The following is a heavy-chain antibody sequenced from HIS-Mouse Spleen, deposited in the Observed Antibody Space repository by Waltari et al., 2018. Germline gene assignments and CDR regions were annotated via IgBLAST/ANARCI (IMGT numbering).Heavy chain of an antibody. Sequence: QLQLQESGPGLVKPSATLSPPRTLPGCPISRRSYYWGWLRHPPGKGLEWIGSIYYSGSTYYNPSLKSRVTISVDTSKNQFSLKLSSVTAADTAVYYCARSRTGGWYFDLWGRGTLVTVSS. CDR1: GCPISRRSYY. CDR2: IYYSGST. J-gene: IGHJ2*01. CDR3: ARSRTGGWYFDL. V-gene: IGHV4-39*07. D-gene: IGHD7-27*01.